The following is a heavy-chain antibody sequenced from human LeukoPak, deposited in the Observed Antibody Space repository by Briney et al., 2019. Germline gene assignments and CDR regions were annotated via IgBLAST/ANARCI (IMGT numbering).Heavy chain of an antibody. Sequence: GGSLRLSCAASGFTFSSYSMNWVRQAPGKGLEWISYIGIDSGNTKYADSVRGRFTISADKAKISLYLQMNSLRVEDTAVYYCARDHNYAFDNWGQGTLVSVAS. CDR3: ARDHNYAFDN. J-gene: IGHJ4*02. CDR1: GFTFSSYS. CDR2: IGIDSGNT. D-gene: IGHD1-1*01. V-gene: IGHV3-48*01.